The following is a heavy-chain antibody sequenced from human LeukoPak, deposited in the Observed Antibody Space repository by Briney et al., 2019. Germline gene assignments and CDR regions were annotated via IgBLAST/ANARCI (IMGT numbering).Heavy chain of an antibody. Sequence: SETLSLTCTVSDYSISSGYGYYWSWIRQPPGKGLEWIGYIYYSGSTNYNPSLKSRVTISVDTSKNQFSLKLSSVTAADTAVYYCARFPPFGVVTNAAFDIWGQGTMVTVSS. J-gene: IGHJ3*02. CDR1: DYSISSGYGYY. CDR3: ARFPPFGVVTNAAFDI. V-gene: IGHV4-61*08. CDR2: IYYSGST. D-gene: IGHD3-3*01.